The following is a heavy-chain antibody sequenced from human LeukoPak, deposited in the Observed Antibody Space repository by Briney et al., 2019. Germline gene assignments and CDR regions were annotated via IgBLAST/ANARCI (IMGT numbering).Heavy chain of an antibody. J-gene: IGHJ6*03. Sequence: ASVKVSCKASGYTFTSYDINWVRQATGQGLEWMGWMNPNSGNTGYAQKFQGRVTMTRNTSISTAYMELSSLRSEDTAVYYCASLAARPGPRHYYYYYMDVWGKGTTVTVSS. V-gene: IGHV1-8*01. D-gene: IGHD6-6*01. CDR2: MNPNSGNT. CDR1: GYTFTSYD. CDR3: ASLAARPGPRHYYYYYMDV.